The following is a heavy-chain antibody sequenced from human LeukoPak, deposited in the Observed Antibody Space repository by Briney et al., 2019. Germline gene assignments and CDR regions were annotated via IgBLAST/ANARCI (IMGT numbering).Heavy chain of an antibody. J-gene: IGHJ4*02. Sequence: GGSLRLSCAASGFTFSSYGMHWVRQAPGKGLEWVAVISYDGSNKYYADSVKGRFTISRDNSKNTLYLQMNSLRAEDTAVYYCAKWAYHGSGSYYDYWGQGTLVTVSS. CDR3: AKWAYHGSGSYYDY. V-gene: IGHV3-30*18. CDR1: GFTFSSYG. D-gene: IGHD3-10*01. CDR2: ISYDGSNK.